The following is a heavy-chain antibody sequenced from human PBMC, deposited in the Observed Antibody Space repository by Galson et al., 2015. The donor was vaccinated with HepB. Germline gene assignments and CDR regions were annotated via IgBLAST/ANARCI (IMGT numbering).Heavy chain of an antibody. CDR1: GFTVSSNY. CDR3: ARGLLYDAFDI. D-gene: IGHD1-26*01. J-gene: IGHJ3*02. CDR2: IYSGGST. V-gene: IGHV3-66*01. Sequence: SLRLSCAASGFTVSSNYMSWVRQAPGKGLEWVSVIYSGGSTYYADSVKGGFTISRDNSKNTLYLQMNSLRAEDTAVYYCARGLLYDAFDIWGQGTMVTVSS.